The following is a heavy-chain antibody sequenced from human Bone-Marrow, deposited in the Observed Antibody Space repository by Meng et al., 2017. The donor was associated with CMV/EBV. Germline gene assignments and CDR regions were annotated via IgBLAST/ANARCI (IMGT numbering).Heavy chain of an antibody. V-gene: IGHV3-7*01. CDR1: GFTFSSYW. D-gene: IGHD1-26*01. CDR3: TRDDRWALDF. J-gene: IGHJ4*02. CDR2: IKQDGSKK. Sequence: GESLKISCAASGFTFSSYWMSWVRQAPGKGLEWVANIKQDGSKKYYVDSVRGRFTISRDNAGNSLYLEMNSLRVEDTAVYYCTRDDRWALDFWGQGTLVTVSS.